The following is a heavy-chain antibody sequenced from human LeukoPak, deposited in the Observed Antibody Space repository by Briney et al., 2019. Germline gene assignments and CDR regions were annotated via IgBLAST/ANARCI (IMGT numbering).Heavy chain of an antibody. CDR1: GFTFDDYA. J-gene: IGHJ4*02. CDR3: AKGGSGWSYYFDF. Sequence: PGGSLRLSCAASGFTFDDYAMHWVRHAPGKGLEWVSLISGDGGSTYYADSVKGRFTISRDNSKNSLYLQMNSLSTEDTALYYCAKGGSGWSYYFDFWGQGTLVTVSS. CDR2: ISGDGGST. D-gene: IGHD6-19*01. V-gene: IGHV3-43*02.